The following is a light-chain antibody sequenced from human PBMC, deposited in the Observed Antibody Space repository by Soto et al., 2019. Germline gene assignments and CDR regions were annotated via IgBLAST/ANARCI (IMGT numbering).Light chain of an antibody. J-gene: IGLJ2*01. CDR2: DVS. Sequence: QSALTQPASVSGSPGQSITISCTGTSSDVGGYNYVSWYQQHPGKAHQLMIYDVSNRPSGVSNRFSGSKSGNTASLTISGRQAEDEAEYYCSSYTSSSTLVVFGGGTKLTVL. V-gene: IGLV2-14*01. CDR3: SSYTSSSTLVV. CDR1: SSDVGGYNY.